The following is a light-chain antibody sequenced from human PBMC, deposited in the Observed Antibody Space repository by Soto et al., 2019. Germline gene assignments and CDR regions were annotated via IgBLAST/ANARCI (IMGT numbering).Light chain of an antibody. V-gene: IGKV3-20*01. CDR1: QSVSSSY. CDR2: GAS. J-gene: IGKJ3*01. Sequence: DIVLTQSPGTLSLSPGERVTLPCRVSQSVSSSYIAWYQQKPGQAPRLLIHGASSRATGIPDRFSGSGSGTDFTLTISRLEPEDFAVYYCQQYGSTPFTFGPGTKVDIK. CDR3: QQYGSTPFT.